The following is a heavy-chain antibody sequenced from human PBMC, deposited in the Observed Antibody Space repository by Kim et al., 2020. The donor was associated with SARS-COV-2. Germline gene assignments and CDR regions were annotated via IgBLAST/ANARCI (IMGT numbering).Heavy chain of an antibody. CDR1: GGSFSGYY. J-gene: IGHJ4*02. D-gene: IGHD3-16*02. CDR3: ARGQYDYVWGSYRYPFRFDY. CDR2: INHSGST. V-gene: IGHV4-34*01. Sequence: SETLSLTCAVYGGSFSGYYWSWIRQPPGKGLEWIGEINHSGSTNYNPSLKSRVTISVDTSKNQFSLKLSTVTAADTAVYYCARGQYDYVWGSYRYPFRFDYSGQGILLTISS.